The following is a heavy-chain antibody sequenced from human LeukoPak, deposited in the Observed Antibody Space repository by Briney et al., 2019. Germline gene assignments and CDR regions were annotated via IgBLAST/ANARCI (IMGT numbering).Heavy chain of an antibody. CDR1: GYTFTSYD. CDR2: MNPNSGNT. V-gene: IGHV1-8*01. Sequence: ASVKVSCKASGYTFTSYDINWVRQATGQGLEWMGWMNPNSGNTGYAQKFQGRVTMTRNTSISTAYMELSSLRSEDTAVYYCARGGSSYDFWSRYYNYYYYYYMDVWGKGTTVTVSS. D-gene: IGHD3-3*01. J-gene: IGHJ6*03. CDR3: ARGGSSYDFWSRYYNYYYYYYMDV.